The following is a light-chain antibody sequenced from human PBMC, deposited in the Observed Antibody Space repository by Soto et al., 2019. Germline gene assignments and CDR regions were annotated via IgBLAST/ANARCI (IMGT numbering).Light chain of an antibody. J-gene: IGLJ2*01. Sequence: QSVLTQPASVSGSPGQSITISCTGTSSDVGGYNYVSWYQQHPGKAPKLMIYDVSNRPSGVSNRFSGSKSGNTASLTISGLQAEDEGDYYCSSYTTSSTSVFGGGTKLTVL. CDR1: SSDVGGYNY. CDR2: DVS. CDR3: SSYTTSSTSV. V-gene: IGLV2-14*01.